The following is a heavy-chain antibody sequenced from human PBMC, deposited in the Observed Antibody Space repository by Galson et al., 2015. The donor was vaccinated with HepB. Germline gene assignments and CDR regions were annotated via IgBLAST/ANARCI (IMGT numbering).Heavy chain of an antibody. CDR3: VRDYSSRWYSGSGGEFDY. D-gene: IGHD6-13*01. Sequence: SLRLSCAASGFTFTSYGINWVRQAPGKGLEWVSAVSGDGGSTYYADSVKGRFTISRDNSKNTVYLHMQSVRAEDTAIYYCVRDYSSRWYSGSGGEFDYWGHGTLITVSS. J-gene: IGHJ4*01. V-gene: IGHV3-23*01. CDR1: GFTFTSYG. CDR2: VSGDGGST.